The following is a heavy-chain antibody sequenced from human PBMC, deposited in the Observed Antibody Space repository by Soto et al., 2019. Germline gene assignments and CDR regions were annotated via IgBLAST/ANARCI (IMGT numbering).Heavy chain of an antibody. CDR1: GGSISSGGYY. J-gene: IGHJ6*03. D-gene: IGHD4-4*01. Sequence: SETLCLTCTVSGGSISSGGYYCTWLSKHPGKGLEWIGYIYYSGSTYYNPSLKSRVTISVDTSKNQFSLKLSSVTAADTAVYYCARADYSNYITLWYYYFMDVWGKGTTVTVSS. CDR3: ARADYSNYITLWYYYFMDV. CDR2: IYYSGST. V-gene: IGHV4-31*03.